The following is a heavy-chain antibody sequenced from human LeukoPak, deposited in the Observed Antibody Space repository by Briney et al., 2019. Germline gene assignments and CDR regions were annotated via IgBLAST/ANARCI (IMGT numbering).Heavy chain of an antibody. CDR1: GYIFTHYW. J-gene: IGHJ4*02. CDR2: IYPADSDT. V-gene: IGHV5-51*01. D-gene: IGHD3-10*01. CDR3: ARQSRDGSKTRGYYFDY. Sequence: GESLKISCQVSGYIFTHYWIGWVRQMPGKGLESMGIIYPADSDTTYSPSFQGQVTISADKSISTVYLQWSSLKASDTAMYYCARQSRDGSKTRGYYFDYWGQGTPVTVSS.